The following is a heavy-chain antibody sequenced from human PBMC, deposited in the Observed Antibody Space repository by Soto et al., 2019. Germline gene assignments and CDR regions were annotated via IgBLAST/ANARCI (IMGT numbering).Heavy chain of an antibody. CDR3: ARSRSIAARSFDY. D-gene: IGHD6-6*01. CDR2: ISYSGST. J-gene: IGHJ4*02. V-gene: IGHV4-59*08. Sequence: SETLSLTCTVSGGSISSYYWSWIRQPPGKGLEWIGYISYSGSTNYNPSLKSRVTISVDTSKNQFSLKLSSVTAADTAVYYCARSRSIAARSFDYWGQGSLVTVSS. CDR1: GGSISSYY.